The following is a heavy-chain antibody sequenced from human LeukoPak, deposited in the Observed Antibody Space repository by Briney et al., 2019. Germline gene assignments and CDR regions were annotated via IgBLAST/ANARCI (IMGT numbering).Heavy chain of an antibody. CDR2: IHTSGSA. D-gene: IGHD3-3*01. CDR1: GGSTSNYF. Sequence: SETLSLTCTVSGGSTSNYFCTWLRQSAGKGLEWIGRIHTSGSANYNPSLKSRVSMSVDTSKNQFSLKLSSVTAADTAVYYCARDPEGHGYYFDYWGQGALVTVSS. V-gene: IGHV4-4*07. J-gene: IGHJ4*02. CDR3: ARDPEGHGYYFDY.